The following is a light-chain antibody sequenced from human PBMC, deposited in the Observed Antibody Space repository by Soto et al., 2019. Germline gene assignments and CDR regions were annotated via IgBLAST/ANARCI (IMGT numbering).Light chain of an antibody. CDR1: QSVSGSY. V-gene: IGKV3-20*01. Sequence: EIVLTQSPGTLSLSPGERATLSCRASQSVSGSYLAWHQQKPGQAPRLLIYGASSRATGIPDRFSGSGSGTDFTLTISRLEPEVFAVYYCQQYGSSPYTFGRGTKLEIK. CDR2: GAS. J-gene: IGKJ2*01. CDR3: QQYGSSPYT.